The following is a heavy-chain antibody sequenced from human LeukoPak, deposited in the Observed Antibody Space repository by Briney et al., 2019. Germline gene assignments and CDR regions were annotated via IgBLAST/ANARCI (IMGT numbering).Heavy chain of an antibody. CDR3: AREEVEMASGVDY. CDR1: GFTFSSYS. CDR2: ISSTSSTI. J-gene: IGHJ4*02. V-gene: IGHV3-48*01. Sequence: GGSLRLSCAASGFTFSSYSMNWVRQAPGKGLEGVSYISSTSSTIYYADSVKGRFTISRDNAKNSLYLQMNSLRAEDTAVYYCAREEVEMASGVDYWGQGTLVTVSS. D-gene: IGHD5-24*01.